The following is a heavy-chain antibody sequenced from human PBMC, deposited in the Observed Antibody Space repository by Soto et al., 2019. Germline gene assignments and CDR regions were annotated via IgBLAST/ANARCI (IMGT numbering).Heavy chain of an antibody. CDR1: GGSISSYY. D-gene: IGHD3-16*01. Sequence: SETLSLTCTVSGGSISSYYWSWIRQPPGRGLEWIGYIYYSGSTNYNPSLKSRVTISVDTSKNQFSLKLSSVTAADTAVYYCARGGDYGMDVWGQGTTVTVSS. CDR3: ARGGDYGMDV. J-gene: IGHJ6*02. CDR2: IYYSGST. V-gene: IGHV4-59*01.